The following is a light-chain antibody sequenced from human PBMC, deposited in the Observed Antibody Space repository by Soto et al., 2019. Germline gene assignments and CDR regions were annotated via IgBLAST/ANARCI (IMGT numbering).Light chain of an antibody. CDR3: SAWDDSLNGSWL. CDR1: SSNIGSNT. J-gene: IGLJ3*02. V-gene: IGLV1-44*01. CDR2: SNS. Sequence: QSVLAQPPSASGTPGQRVTISCSGSSSNIGSNTVNWYQVFPGAAPKLLIYSNSQRPSGVPDRFSGSKSGTSASLAISGLQSEDEADYYCSAWDDSLNGSWLFGGGTKLTVL.